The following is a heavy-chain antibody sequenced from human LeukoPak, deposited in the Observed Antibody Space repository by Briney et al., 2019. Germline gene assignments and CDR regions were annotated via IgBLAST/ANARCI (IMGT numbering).Heavy chain of an antibody. D-gene: IGHD6-13*01. CDR3: AKTPRIAAATNYFDY. CDR2: ISGSGGST. J-gene: IGHJ4*02. CDR1: GFTFSSYA. V-gene: IGHV3-23*01. Sequence: PGGSLRLSCAASGFTFSSYAMSWVRQAPGKGLEWVSAISGSGGSTYYADSVKGRFTIPRDNSKNTLYLQMNSLRAEDTAVYYCAKTPRIAAATNYFDYWGQGTLVTVSS.